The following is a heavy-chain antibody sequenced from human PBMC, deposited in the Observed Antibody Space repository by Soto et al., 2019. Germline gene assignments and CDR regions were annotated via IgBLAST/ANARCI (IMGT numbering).Heavy chain of an antibody. V-gene: IGHV3-23*01. CDR1: GCTFRSYA. CDR2: LSGSGGST. J-gene: IGHJ6*02. D-gene: IGHD1-1*01. Sequence: GGSLRVSWAAAGCTFRSYAMTWVRQAPGKGLEWVSTLSGSGGSTYYAASVKGRFTISRDNSKDTLYLEMNSLRGEDTAVYFCAKQQGPGTPYYYAMDVWGQGTAVTVSS. CDR3: AKQQGPGTPYYYAMDV.